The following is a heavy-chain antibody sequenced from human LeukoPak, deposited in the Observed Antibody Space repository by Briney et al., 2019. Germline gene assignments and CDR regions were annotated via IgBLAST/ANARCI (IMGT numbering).Heavy chain of an antibody. V-gene: IGHV4-59*01. CDR1: GGSISSYY. J-gene: IGHJ4*02. D-gene: IGHD4-17*01. CDR2: IYYSGST. CDR3: ARWGTEDGDYPIY. Sequence: SETLSLTRTVSGGSISSYYWSWIRQPPGKGLEWIGYIYYSGSTNYNPSLKSRVTISVDTSKNQFSLKLSSVTAADTAVYYCARWGTEDGDYPIYWGQGTLVTVSS.